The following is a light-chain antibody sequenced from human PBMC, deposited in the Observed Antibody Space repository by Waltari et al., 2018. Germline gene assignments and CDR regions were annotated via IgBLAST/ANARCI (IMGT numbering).Light chain of an antibody. CDR2: VNSDGSH. CDR1: SGHSSNI. CDR3: ETGGHGTWV. J-gene: IGLJ3*02. V-gene: IGLV4-69*01. Sequence: QFVLTQSPSASASLGASVKLTCTLSSGHSSNIIAWLQQQPGKGPRYLMQVNSDGSHRKGDGIPDRFSGSSSGAERYLTISSRQSEDEADYYCETGGHGTWVFGGGTKLTVL.